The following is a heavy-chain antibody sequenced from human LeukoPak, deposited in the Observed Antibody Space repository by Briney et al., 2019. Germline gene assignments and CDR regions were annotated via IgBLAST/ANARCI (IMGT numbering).Heavy chain of an antibody. J-gene: IGHJ4*02. V-gene: IGHV3-7*01. CDR2: IKQDGSEK. D-gene: IGHD3-10*01. Sequence: GGSLRLSCAASGFTFSSYWMSWVRQAPGKGLEWVANIKQDGSEKYYVDSVKGRFTISRDNAKNSLYLQMNSLRAEDTAVYYCARVFSVLLWFGELPDYWGQRTLVTVSS. CDR1: GFTFSSYW. CDR3: ARVFSVLLWFGELPDY.